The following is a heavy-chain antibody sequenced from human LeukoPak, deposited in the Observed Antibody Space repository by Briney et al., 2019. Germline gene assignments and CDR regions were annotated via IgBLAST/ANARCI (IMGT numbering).Heavy chain of an antibody. V-gene: IGHV4-38-2*01. J-gene: IGHJ4*02. CDR1: GYPIGSGYF. Sequence: PSETLSLTCGVSGYPIGSGYFWGWIRQPPGKGLEWIATIYYSGTTYYNPSLKSRITISMDTSKNQFSLKLTSVTAADTALYYCARHGNYNWNDGRTFDYWGQGTLVPVSS. D-gene: IGHD1-1*01. CDR2: IYYSGTT. CDR3: ARHGNYNWNDGRTFDY.